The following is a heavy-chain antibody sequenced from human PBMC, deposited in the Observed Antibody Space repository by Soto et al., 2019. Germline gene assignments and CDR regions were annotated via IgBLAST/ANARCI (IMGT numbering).Heavy chain of an antibody. CDR1: GYTFTSYA. V-gene: IGHV1-3*01. J-gene: IGHJ5*02. CDR3: ARDRVLLWFGDQEIWFDP. D-gene: IGHD3-10*01. CDR2: INAGNGNT. Sequence: QVQLVQSGAEVKKPGASVKVSCKASGYTFTSYAMHWVRQAPGQRLEWMGWINAGNGNTKYSQKFQGRVTITRDTSASTAYMELSSLRSEDTAVYYCARDRVLLWFGDQEIWFDPWGQGTLVTVSS.